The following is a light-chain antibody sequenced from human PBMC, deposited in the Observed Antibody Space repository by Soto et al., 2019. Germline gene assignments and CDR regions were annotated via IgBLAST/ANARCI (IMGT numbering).Light chain of an antibody. V-gene: IGLV2-23*02. CDR3: CSYAGGTTFYV. CDR1: SSDVGRYNL. CDR2: DVS. J-gene: IGLJ1*01. Sequence: QSVLTQPASVSGSPGQSITISCTGTSSDVGRYNLVSWYQHHPGKAPKLIIYDVSQWPSGASNRFSGSKSGNTASLTIFGLQADDEADYYCCSYAGGTTFYVFGNGTKVT.